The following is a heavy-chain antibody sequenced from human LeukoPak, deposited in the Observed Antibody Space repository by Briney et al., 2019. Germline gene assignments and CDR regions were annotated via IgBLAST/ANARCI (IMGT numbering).Heavy chain of an antibody. CDR2: ISGSGGST. V-gene: IGHV3-23*01. J-gene: IGHJ4*02. CDR3: AKDEEYYDYVWGSYRHNYFDY. CDR1: GFTFSSYA. D-gene: IGHD3-16*02. Sequence: QTGGSLRLSCAASGFTFSSYAMSWVRQAPGKGLEWVSAISGSGGSTYYADSVKGRFTISRDNSKNTRYLQINSLRAEDTAVYYCAKDEEYYDYVWGSYRHNYFDYWGQGTLVTVSS.